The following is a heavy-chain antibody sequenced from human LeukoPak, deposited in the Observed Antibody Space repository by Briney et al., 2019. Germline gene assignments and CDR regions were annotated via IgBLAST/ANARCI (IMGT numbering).Heavy chain of an antibody. V-gene: IGHV3-30*02. J-gene: IGHJ4*02. D-gene: IGHD2-2*01. Sequence: GGSLRLSCAASGFTFSSYGMHWVRQAPGKGLEWVAFIRYDGSNKYYADSVKGRFTISRDNSKNTLYLQMNSLRAEDTAVYYCAKDSFAYAVPAAPLGYWGQGTLVTVSS. CDR3: AKDSFAYAVPAAPLGY. CDR2: IRYDGSNK. CDR1: GFTFSSYG.